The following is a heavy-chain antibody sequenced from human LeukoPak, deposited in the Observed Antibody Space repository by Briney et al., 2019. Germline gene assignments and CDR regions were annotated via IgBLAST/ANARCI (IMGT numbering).Heavy chain of an antibody. D-gene: IGHD6-13*01. Sequence: KPGGSLRLSCAATGFIFSNYGMIWVRQAPGKGPEWVSSISSISTYTHYADSVKGRFIISRDNAEKSLFLQMNSLRAEDTALYYCAKDIGTGGTGWYFDLWGRGTLVTVSS. CDR1: GFIFSNYG. J-gene: IGHJ2*01. CDR2: ISSISTYT. CDR3: AKDIGTGGTGWYFDL. V-gene: IGHV3-21*04.